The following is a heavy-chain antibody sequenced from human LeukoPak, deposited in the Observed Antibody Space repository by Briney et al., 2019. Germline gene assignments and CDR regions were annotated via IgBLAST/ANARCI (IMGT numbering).Heavy chain of an antibody. V-gene: IGHV4-30-4*01. CDR3: ARTFTVVTGFDY. Sequence: SQTLSLTCTVSGGSISSGDYYWSWIRQPPGKGLEWIGYIYYSGSTYYNPSLKSRVTISVDTSKNQFSLKLSSVTAADTAVYYCARTFTVVTGFDYWGQGTLVTVSS. CDR2: IYYSGST. D-gene: IGHD4-23*01. J-gene: IGHJ4*02. CDR1: GGSISSGDYY.